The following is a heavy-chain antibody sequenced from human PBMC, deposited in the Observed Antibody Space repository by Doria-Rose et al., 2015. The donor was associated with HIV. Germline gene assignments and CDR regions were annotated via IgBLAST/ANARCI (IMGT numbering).Heavy chain of an antibody. CDR1: GTTFTMYA. V-gene: IGHV1-69*04. CDR3: ARIPPFSTSYYFDY. CDR2: IIPVLGVA. J-gene: IGHJ4*02. D-gene: IGHD2-2*01. Sequence: QVQLVQSGAEVKRPGSSVKISCKASGTTFTMYAINWVRQAPGQGPEWMGRIIPVLGVANYAQKFQARITITADDSTSTSYMELTTLRSDDTAIYYCARIPPFSTSYYFDYWFQGTLVTVSS.